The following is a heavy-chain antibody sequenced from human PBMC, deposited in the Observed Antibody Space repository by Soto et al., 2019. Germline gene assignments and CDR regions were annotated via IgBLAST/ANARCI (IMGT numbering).Heavy chain of an antibody. Sequence: QVPLVQSGAEVKKPGSSVTVSCKASGGTFSSYAIHWVRQAPGQGLEWMGGIIPMYGPAKSAQRFQGRVTITADESTTTVYMELTSLTSHDTAVYYCARVTSMVRGVIDNWFDPWGHGTLVTVSS. D-gene: IGHD3-10*01. V-gene: IGHV1-69*01. CDR1: GGTFSSYA. CDR3: ARVTSMVRGVIDNWFDP. J-gene: IGHJ5*02. CDR2: IIPMYGPA.